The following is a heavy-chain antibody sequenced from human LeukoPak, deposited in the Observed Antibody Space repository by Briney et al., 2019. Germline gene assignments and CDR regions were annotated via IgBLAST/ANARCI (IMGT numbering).Heavy chain of an antibody. V-gene: IGHV3-30*02. Sequence: GGSLRLSCAASGFTFSSHWMSWIRQAPGKGLEWVAFIRYDGSNKYYADSVKGRFTISRDNSKNTLYLQMNSLRAEDTAVYYCAKISGHTYYDFWSGYYTSDYWGQGTLVTVSS. CDR1: GFTFSSHW. CDR3: AKISGHTYYDFWSGYYTSDY. D-gene: IGHD3-3*01. J-gene: IGHJ4*02. CDR2: IRYDGSNK.